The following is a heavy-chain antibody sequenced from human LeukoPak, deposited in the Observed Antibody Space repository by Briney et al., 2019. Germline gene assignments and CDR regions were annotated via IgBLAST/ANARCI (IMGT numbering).Heavy chain of an antibody. CDR2: LYAGGAT. CDR1: GFTFSSYS. V-gene: IGHV3-66*01. J-gene: IGHJ5*02. D-gene: IGHD2-8*01. Sequence: PGGSLRLSCAASGFTFSSYSMNWVRQAPGRDLEWVSGLYAGGATYYADSMGGRFTISRDHSKNTLYLQMTNLRVDDTAIYYCARGNGNVGRRLDPWGQGTRVTVSS. CDR3: ARGNGNVGRRLDP.